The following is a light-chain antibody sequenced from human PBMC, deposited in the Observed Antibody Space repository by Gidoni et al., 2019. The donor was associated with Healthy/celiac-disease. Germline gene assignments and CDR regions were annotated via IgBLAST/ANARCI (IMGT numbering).Light chain of an antibody. CDR2: GAS. V-gene: IGKV3-20*01. CDR1: QSVSSSY. Sequence: EIVLTQPPGTLSLSPGERATLSCRASQSVSSSYLAWYQQKPGQAPRLLISGASSRATGIPDRFSGSGSGTDFTLTIRRLEPEDFAVYSCQQYGSSYTFGQGTKLEIK. J-gene: IGKJ2*01. CDR3: QQYGSSYT.